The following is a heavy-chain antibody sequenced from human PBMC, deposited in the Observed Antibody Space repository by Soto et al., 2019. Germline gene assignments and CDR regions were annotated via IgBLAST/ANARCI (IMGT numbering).Heavy chain of an antibody. J-gene: IGHJ5*02. V-gene: IGHV1-46*01. CDR1: GYTFTRHY. CDR3: ATDPCNGGSCYNWFDP. CDR2: INLDGGGT. D-gene: IGHD2-15*01. Sequence: ASVKVSCKASGYTFTRHYMHWVRQAPGQGLEWKGIINLDGGGTTYAQKFQGKVTMTSDTSTSTVYMDMSSLRSEDTALYYCATDPCNGGSCYNWFDPWGQGTLVTVSS.